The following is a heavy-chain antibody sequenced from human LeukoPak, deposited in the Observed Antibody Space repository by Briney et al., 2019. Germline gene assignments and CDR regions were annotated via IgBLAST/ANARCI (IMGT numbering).Heavy chain of an antibody. D-gene: IGHD3-10*01. Sequence: ASVKVSCKASGYTFTGYYMHWVRQAPGQGLEWMGWINPNNGGTNYAQKFQGRVTMTRDTSISTAYMELSRPTSDDTAVYYCARGSQDYYYYGTDVWGQGTTVTVSS. V-gene: IGHV1-2*02. J-gene: IGHJ6*02. CDR2: INPNNGGT. CDR1: GYTFTGYY. CDR3: ARGSQDYYYYGTDV.